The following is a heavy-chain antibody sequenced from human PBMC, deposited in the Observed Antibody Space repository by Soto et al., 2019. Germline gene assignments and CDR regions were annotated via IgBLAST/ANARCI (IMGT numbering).Heavy chain of an antibody. V-gene: IGHV1-46*01. Sequence: ASVKVSCKASGYTFTSYYMHWVRQAPGQGLEWMGKINPSGGSTSYAQKFQGRVTMTRDTSTNTVYMELSSLRSEDTAVFYCAKEMDSSSSWEYCFDYWGQGTLVTVSS. CDR3: AKEMDSSSSWEYCFDY. J-gene: IGHJ4*02. CDR1: GYTFTSYY. D-gene: IGHD6-13*01. CDR2: INPSGGST.